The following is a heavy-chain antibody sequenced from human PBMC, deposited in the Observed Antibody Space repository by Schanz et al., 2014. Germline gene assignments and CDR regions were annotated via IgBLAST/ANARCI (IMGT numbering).Heavy chain of an antibody. D-gene: IGHD4-17*01. J-gene: IGHJ3*02. V-gene: IGHV3-33*06. CDR3: AKDPHRDYGGKPLAFDI. Sequence: QVQLVESGGGVVQPGRSLRLSCAASGFTFSAYGMHWVRQAPGKGLEWVAVIWYDGNNKYYADSVKGRFTISRDNSKNTLYLQMNSLRAEDTALYYCAKDPHRDYGGKPLAFDIWGQGTMVTVSS. CDR1: GFTFSAYG. CDR2: IWYDGNNK.